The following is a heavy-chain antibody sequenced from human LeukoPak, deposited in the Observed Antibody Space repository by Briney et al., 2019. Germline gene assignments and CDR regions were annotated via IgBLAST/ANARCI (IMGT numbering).Heavy chain of an antibody. V-gene: IGHV1-18*01. Sequence: ASVKVSCKTSGYTFTSYGISWVRQAPGQGLEWMGWISAYNGNTNYAQKLQGRVTMTTDTSTSTAYMELRSLRSDDTAVYYCARAPGDGSGSYYSYYWGQGTLVTVSS. CDR2: ISAYNGNT. J-gene: IGHJ4*02. CDR3: ARAPGDGSGSYYSYY. D-gene: IGHD3-10*01. CDR1: GYTFTSYG.